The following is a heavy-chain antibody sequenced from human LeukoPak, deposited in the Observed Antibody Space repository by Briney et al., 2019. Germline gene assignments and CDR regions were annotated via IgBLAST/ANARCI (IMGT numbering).Heavy chain of an antibody. CDR2: IYHSGST. J-gene: IGHJ5*02. D-gene: IGHD3-9*01. CDR1: GYSISSGYY. V-gene: IGHV4-38-2*02. CDR3: ARWLRKYYDILTGHPGRYWFDP. Sequence: SETLSLTCTVSGYSISSGYYWGWIRQPPGKGLEWIGSIYHSGSTYYNPSLKSRVTISVDTSKNQFSLKLSSVTAADTAVYYCARWLRKYYDILTGHPGRYWFDPWGQGTLVTVSS.